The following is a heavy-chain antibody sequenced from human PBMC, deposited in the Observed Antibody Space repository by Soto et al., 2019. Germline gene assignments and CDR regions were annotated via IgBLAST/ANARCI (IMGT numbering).Heavy chain of an antibody. CDR3: ARTYCSSTSCYWGWDYYYGMDV. J-gene: IGHJ6*02. V-gene: IGHV3-7*03. Sequence: GSLGLSGAASVFTFSSYWMSWVRQAPGKGLEWVANIKQDGSEKYCVDSVKGRFTISRDNAKNSLYLQMNSLRAEDTAVYYCARTYCSSTSCYWGWDYYYGMDVWGQGTTVTVSS. D-gene: IGHD2-2*01. CDR1: VFTFSSYW. CDR2: IKQDGSEK.